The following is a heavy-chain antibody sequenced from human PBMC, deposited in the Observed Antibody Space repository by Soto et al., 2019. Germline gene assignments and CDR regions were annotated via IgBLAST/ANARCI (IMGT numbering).Heavy chain of an antibody. V-gene: IGHV4-31*03. CDR2: IYYSGSA. Sequence: SETLFLTCSVSGASISRGAYYWSWIRQHPGKGLEWIGNIYYSGSAYYNPSLKSRVAISVDTSQNQFSLRLSSVTAAETAVYYCERGVLAKWGPENCFDTWGQGTLVTVSS. CDR3: ERGVLAKWGPENCFDT. J-gene: IGHJ5*02. CDR1: GASISRGAYY. D-gene: IGHD7-27*01.